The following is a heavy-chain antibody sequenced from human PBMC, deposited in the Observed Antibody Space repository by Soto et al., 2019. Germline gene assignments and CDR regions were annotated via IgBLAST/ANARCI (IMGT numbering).Heavy chain of an antibody. Sequence: QVQLQESGPGLVKPSQTLSLTCTVSGGSITAGNYVLTWIRQSPGKGLEWIGYISYSGTYYNPSLKSRLTISIDTSKNQLSLQVTSVTAGDTAVYYCATRSDTFFFYGMDVWGQGTTVIVSS. CDR1: GGSITAGNYV. V-gene: IGHV4-30-4*01. J-gene: IGHJ6*02. D-gene: IGHD2-2*02. CDR2: ISYSGT. CDR3: ATRSDTFFFYGMDV.